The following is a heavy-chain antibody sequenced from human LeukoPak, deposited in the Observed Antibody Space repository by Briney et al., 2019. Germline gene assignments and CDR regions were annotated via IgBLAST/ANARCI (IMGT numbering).Heavy chain of an antibody. CDR2: IYTSGST. D-gene: IGHD2-15*01. Sequence: SQTLSLTCTVSGGSISSGSYYGSWIRQPAGKGLEWIGRIYTSGSTNYNPSLKSRVTISVDTSKNQFSLKLSSVTAADTAVYYCAREAVGWDYFDYWGQGTLVTVSS. CDR3: AREAVGWDYFDY. V-gene: IGHV4-61*02. CDR1: GGSISSGSYY. J-gene: IGHJ4*02.